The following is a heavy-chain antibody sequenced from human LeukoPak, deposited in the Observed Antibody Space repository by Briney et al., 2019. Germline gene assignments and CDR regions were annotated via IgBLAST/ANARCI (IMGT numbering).Heavy chain of an antibody. D-gene: IGHD3-3*01. CDR2: IYTSGST. J-gene: IGHJ6*03. CDR1: GGSISSGSYY. V-gene: IGHV4-61*02. Sequence: PSETLSLTCTVSGGSISSGSYYWSWIRQPAGKGLEWIGRIYTSGSTNYNPSLKSRVTISVDTSKNLFSLKLSSVTAADTAVYYCAREADYDLWTHMGGYYYYYMDVWGKGTTVTVSS. CDR3: AREADYDLWTHMGGYYYYYMDV.